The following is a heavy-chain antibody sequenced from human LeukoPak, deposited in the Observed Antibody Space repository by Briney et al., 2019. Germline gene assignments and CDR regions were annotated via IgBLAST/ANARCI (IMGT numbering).Heavy chain of an antibody. D-gene: IGHD2-21*02. CDR3: AREKVTLIPGFDY. V-gene: IGHV4-39*07. J-gene: IGHJ4*01. CDR2: IFYSGST. CDR1: GGSISSSDYF. Sequence: SETLSLTCSVSGGSISSSDYFWGWIRQPPGKGLEWIGSIFYSGSTYDNPSLKSRVTISVDTSKNQFSLRLRSVTAADTAVYYCAREKVTLIPGFDYWGRGTLVTVSS.